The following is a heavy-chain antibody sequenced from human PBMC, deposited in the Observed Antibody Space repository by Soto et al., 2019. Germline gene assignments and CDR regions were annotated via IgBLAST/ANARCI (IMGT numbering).Heavy chain of an antibody. V-gene: IGHV4-39*01. Sequence: SETLSLTCTVSGGPLNSYSYYWGWIRQPPGRGLQWLGRITYSGSTYYNPSLKSRLTISVDRSRSQFSLKLTSVTAADTAVYYCWRPAVASFVGAAMDVWGHGDHGHGIL. CDR1: GGPLNSYSYY. J-gene: IGHJ6*02. D-gene: IGHD2-21*01. CDR2: ITYSGST. CDR3: WRPAVASFVGAAMDV.